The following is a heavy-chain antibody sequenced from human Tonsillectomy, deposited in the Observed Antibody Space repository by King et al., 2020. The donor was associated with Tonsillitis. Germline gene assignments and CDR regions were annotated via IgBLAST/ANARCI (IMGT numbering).Heavy chain of an antibody. CDR1: GFTFSSYT. CDR2: ISYDGSNK. J-gene: IGHJ4*03. D-gene: IGHD3-3*01. CDR3: ARDSATIFFNGFCY. Sequence: VQLVESGGGVVQPGRSLRLSCAASGFTFSSYTIHWVRQAPGKGLEWVAVISYDGSNKYYADSVKGRFTISRDNSKNTLYLQMNSLRAEDTAVYYCARDSATIFFNGFCYLGQGYIVNVFS. V-gene: IGHV3-30*04.